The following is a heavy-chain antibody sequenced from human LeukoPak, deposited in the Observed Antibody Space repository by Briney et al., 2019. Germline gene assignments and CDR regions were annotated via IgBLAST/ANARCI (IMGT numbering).Heavy chain of an antibody. CDR2: IYHSGST. CDR1: GGSISSGGYY. J-gene: IGHJ6*03. Sequence: SETLSLTCTVSGGSISSGGYYWGWIRQPPGKGLEWIGYIYHSGSTYYNPSLKSRVTISVDRSKNQFSLKLSSVTAADTAVYYCARGAQAVSYYYMDVWGKGTTVTVSS. V-gene: IGHV4-30-2*01. CDR3: ARGAQAVSYYYMDV. D-gene: IGHD6-19*01.